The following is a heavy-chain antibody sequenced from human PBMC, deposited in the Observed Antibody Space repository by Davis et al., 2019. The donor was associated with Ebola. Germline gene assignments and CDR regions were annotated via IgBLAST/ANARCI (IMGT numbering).Heavy chain of an antibody. J-gene: IGHJ4*02. CDR2: ISYDGSNK. V-gene: IGHV3-30-3*01. CDR3: ARDGVGATIVLNYFDY. Sequence: GESLKISCAASGFTFSSYAMHWVRQAPGKGLEWVAVISYDGSNKYYADSVKGRFTISRDNSKNTLYLQMNSLRPEDTAGYYCARDGVGATIVLNYFDYWGQGTLVTVSS. D-gene: IGHD1-26*01. CDR1: GFTFSSYA.